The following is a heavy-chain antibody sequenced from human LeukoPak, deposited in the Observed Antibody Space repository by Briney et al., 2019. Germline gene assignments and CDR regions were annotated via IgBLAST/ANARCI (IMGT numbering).Heavy chain of an antibody. D-gene: IGHD3-10*01. J-gene: IGHJ4*02. CDR1: GFTFSSYG. CDR2: IWYDGSNK. Sequence: GGFLRLSCAASGFTFSSYGMHWVRQAPGKGLECVAFIWYDGSNKYYADSVKGRFTISRDNSKNTLYLQMNSLRAEDTAVYYCAKPELLWFGEFNYDYWGQGTLVTVSS. CDR3: AKPELLWFGEFNYDY. V-gene: IGHV3-30*02.